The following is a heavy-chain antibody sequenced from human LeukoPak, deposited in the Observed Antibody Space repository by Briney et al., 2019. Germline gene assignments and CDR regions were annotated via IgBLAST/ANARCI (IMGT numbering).Heavy chain of an antibody. D-gene: IGHD1-26*01. V-gene: IGHV3-21*01. CDR3: ARDRGLGGSRLIVDY. J-gene: IGHJ4*02. CDR2: ISSSSSYI. Sequence: GGSLRLSCAASGFTFSSYSMNWVRQAPGKGLEWVSSISSSSSYIYYADSVKGRFTISRDNAKNSLYLQMNSLRAEDTAVYYCARDRGLGGSRLIVDYWGQGTLVTVSS. CDR1: GFTFSSYS.